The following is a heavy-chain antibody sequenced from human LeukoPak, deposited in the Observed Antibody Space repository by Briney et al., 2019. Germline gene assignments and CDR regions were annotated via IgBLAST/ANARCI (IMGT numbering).Heavy chain of an antibody. V-gene: IGHV4-59*08. CDR1: GGSISSYY. CDR2: IYYSGST. CDR3: ARHLVMEQLWCPPDAFDI. D-gene: IGHD5-18*01. J-gene: IGHJ3*02. Sequence: PSETLSLTCTVSGGSISSYYWSWIRQPPAKGLEWNGHIYYSGSTNYNPSLKSRVTITVDTSKNQYSLKLSSVTAADTAVYYCARHLVMEQLWCPPDAFDIWGQGTMVTVSS.